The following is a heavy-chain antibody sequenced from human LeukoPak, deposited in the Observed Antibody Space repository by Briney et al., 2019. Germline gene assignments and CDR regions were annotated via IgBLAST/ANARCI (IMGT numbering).Heavy chain of an antibody. J-gene: IGHJ6*02. CDR3: ARRDDDYGGRYGMDV. CDR2: IYYSGST. CDR1: GFTFDDYA. V-gene: IGHV4-59*01. D-gene: IGHD4-23*01. Sequence: LRLSCAASGFTFDDYAMHWVRQPPGKGLEWIGYIYYSGSTNYNPSLKSRVTISVDTSKNQFSLKLSSVTAADTAVYYCARRDDDYGGRYGMDVWGQGTTVTVSS.